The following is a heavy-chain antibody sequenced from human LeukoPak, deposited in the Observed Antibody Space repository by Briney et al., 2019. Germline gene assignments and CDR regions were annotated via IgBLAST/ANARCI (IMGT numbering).Heavy chain of an antibody. J-gene: IGHJ2*01. CDR3: TRGPSPAGKYWYFDL. CDR1: GITFGDYS. V-gene: IGHV3-49*04. D-gene: IGHD1-1*01. CDR2: IRSKAYGGTT. Sequence: GGSLRLSCTASGITFGDYSMSWVRQAPGKGLEWVGFIRSKAYGGTTEYAASVKGRFTISRDDSKSIAYLQMNSLKTEDTAVYYCTRGPSPAGKYWYFDLWGRGTLVTVSS.